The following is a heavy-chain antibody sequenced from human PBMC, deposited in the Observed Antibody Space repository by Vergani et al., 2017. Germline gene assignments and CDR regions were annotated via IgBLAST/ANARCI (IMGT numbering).Heavy chain of an antibody. CDR2: IYPGDSDT. D-gene: IGHD2-15*01. CDR1: GYSFTSYW. V-gene: IGHV5-51*01. CDR3: ARHCSGGSCYSPYGMDV. Sequence: EVQLVQSGAEVKKPGESLKISCKGSGYSFTSYWIGWVRQMPGKGLEWMGIIYPGDSDTRYSPSFQGQVTISADTSISTAYLQWSSLKASDTAMYDCARHCSGGSCYSPYGMDVWGQGTTVTVSS. J-gene: IGHJ6*02.